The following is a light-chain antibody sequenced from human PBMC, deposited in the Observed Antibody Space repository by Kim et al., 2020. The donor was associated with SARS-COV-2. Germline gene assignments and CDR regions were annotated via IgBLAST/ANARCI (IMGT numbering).Light chain of an antibody. Sequence: ALGQKVSITCQGDSRKSYYASWYQQKPGQAPVLVIYGKNNRPSGVPDRFSGSSSGNTASLTITGAQAEDEADYYCNTRDSSGNHVVFGGGTQLTVL. J-gene: IGLJ2*01. CDR3: NTRDSSGNHVV. CDR1: SRKSYY. CDR2: GKN. V-gene: IGLV3-19*01.